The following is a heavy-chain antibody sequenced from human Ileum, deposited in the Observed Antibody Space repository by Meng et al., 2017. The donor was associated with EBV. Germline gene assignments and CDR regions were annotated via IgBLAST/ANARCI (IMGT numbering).Heavy chain of an antibody. V-gene: IGHV4-28*01. CDR2: IYYRGST. J-gene: IGHJ4*02. D-gene: IGHD3-22*01. CDR1: GYSISSTNG. Sequence: LPLPCAVSGYSISSTNGWVWIRQPPGKGLEWIGYIYYRGSTSYNPSRKSRVTMSVDTCKNQFSMYLNSVTAVDTAVYYCARNVPGTSAYYDWGQGTLVTVSS. CDR3: ARNVPGTSAYYD.